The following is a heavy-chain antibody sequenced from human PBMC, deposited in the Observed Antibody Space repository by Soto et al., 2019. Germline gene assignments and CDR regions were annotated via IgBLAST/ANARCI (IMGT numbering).Heavy chain of an antibody. CDR3: ARHPVTTVTTGYYYGMDV. V-gene: IGHV5-10-1*01. CDR1: GYSFTSYW. J-gene: IGHJ6*02. CDR2: IDPSDSYT. D-gene: IGHD4-4*01. Sequence: GESLKISCKGSGYSFTSYWISWVRQMPGKGLEWMGRIDPSDSYTNYSPSFQGHVTISADKSISTAYLQWSSLKASDTAMYYCARHPVTTVTTGYYYGMDVWGQGTTVTVSS.